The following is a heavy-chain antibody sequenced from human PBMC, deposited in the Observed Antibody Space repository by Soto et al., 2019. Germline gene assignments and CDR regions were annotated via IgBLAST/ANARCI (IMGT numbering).Heavy chain of an antibody. CDR2: INPSGGST. J-gene: IGHJ5*02. CDR1: GYTFTSYY. Sequence: GASVKVSCKASGYTFTSYYMHWVRQAPGQGLEWMGIINPSGGSTSYAQKFQGRVTMTRDTSTSTVYMELNSLRSEDTAVYYCARGTAAPHPYNWFDPWGQGTLVTVSS. V-gene: IGHV1-46*01. D-gene: IGHD6-13*01. CDR3: ARGTAAPHPYNWFDP.